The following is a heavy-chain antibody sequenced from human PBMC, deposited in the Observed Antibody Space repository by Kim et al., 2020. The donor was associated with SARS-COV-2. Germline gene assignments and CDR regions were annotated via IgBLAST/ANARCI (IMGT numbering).Heavy chain of an antibody. D-gene: IGHD2-8*01. Sequence: ADSVKGRFTISRDNSKNTLYLKMNNLRAEDTAVYYCARALDVNGPGPFDIWGQGTMVPVSS. V-gene: IGHV3-53*01. CDR3: ARALDVNGPGPFDI. J-gene: IGHJ3*02.